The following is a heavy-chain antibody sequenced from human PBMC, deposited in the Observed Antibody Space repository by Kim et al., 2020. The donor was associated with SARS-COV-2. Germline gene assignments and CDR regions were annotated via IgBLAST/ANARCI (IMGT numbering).Heavy chain of an antibody. CDR3: ARELPIFVVVTNYGMDV. V-gene: IGHV3-30*01. Sequence: VKGRFTISRDNSKNTLYLQMNSLRAEDTAVYYCARELPIFVVVTNYGMDVWGQGTTVTVSS. D-gene: IGHD3-3*01. J-gene: IGHJ6*02.